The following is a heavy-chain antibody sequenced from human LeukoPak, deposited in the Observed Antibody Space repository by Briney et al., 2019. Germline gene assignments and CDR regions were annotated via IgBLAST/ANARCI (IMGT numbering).Heavy chain of an antibody. CDR3: ARDPPGHGYSGSFWPYAFDI. Sequence: PGGSLRLSCAASEFTVSSNYMNWVRQAPGKGLEWVSVIYSGGSTYYADSVKGRFTISRDNSKNTLYLQMNSPRADDTAVYYCARDPPGHGYSGSFWPYAFDIWGQGTMVTVSS. D-gene: IGHD1-26*01. V-gene: IGHV3-53*01. CDR1: EFTVSSNY. CDR2: IYSGGST. J-gene: IGHJ3*02.